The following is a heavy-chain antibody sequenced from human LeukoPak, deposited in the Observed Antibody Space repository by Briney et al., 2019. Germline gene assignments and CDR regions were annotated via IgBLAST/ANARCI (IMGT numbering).Heavy chain of an antibody. CDR1: GFTFSDFP. V-gene: IGHV3-23*01. CDR2: IFPSSVEI. Sequence: PGGSLRLSCAASGFTFSDFPMIWVRQAPGKGLEWVSTIFPSSVEIHYADSVKGRFTISRDNSRSTLSLQMNSLRAEDTAVYYCARGSRGNFDYWGQGTLVTVSS. J-gene: IGHJ4*02. D-gene: IGHD4-23*01. CDR3: ARGSRGNFDY.